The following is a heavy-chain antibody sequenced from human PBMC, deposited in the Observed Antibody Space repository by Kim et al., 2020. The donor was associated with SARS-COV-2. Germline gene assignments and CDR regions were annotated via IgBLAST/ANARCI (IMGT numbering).Heavy chain of an antibody. Sequence: SETLSLTCAVYGGSFSGYYWSWIRQPPGKGLEWIGEINHSGSTNYNPYLKSRVTISVDKSKNQFSLKLSSVTAADTAVYYCARGFGGCGECPYYYYYGMDVWGQGTTVTVSS. J-gene: IGHJ6*02. D-gene: IGHD2-21*01. CDR2: INHSGST. CDR1: GGSFSGYY. V-gene: IGHV4-34*01. CDR3: ARGFGGCGECPYYYYYGMDV.